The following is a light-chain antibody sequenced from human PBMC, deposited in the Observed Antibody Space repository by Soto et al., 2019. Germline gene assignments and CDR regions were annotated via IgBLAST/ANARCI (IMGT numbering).Light chain of an antibody. J-gene: IGKJ2*01. CDR2: GSS. CDR3: QQYGSSPPNT. CDR1: QSVSNNY. V-gene: IGKV3-20*01. Sequence: EVVLTQSPGTLSLSPGERASLSCRASQSVSNNYLAWYQQKPGQSPKLLIFGSSDRATDIPDRFSGSGSGTEFTLTSSRLESEDFAGYYCQQYGSSPPNTFGQGTKLEIK.